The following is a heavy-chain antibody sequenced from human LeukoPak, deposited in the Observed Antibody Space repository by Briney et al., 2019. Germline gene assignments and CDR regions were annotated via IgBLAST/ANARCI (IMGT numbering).Heavy chain of an antibody. CDR2: ISAYNGNT. Sequence: ASVKVSCKASGYTFTSYGISWVRQAPGQGLEWMGWISAYNGNTNYAQKLQGRVTMTTDTSTSTAYMELRSLRADDTAVYYCARAIRAVGRRGLFGRWFDPWGQGTLVTVSS. D-gene: IGHD3/OR15-3a*01. CDR3: ARAIRAVGRRGLFGRWFDP. CDR1: GYTFTSYG. J-gene: IGHJ5*02. V-gene: IGHV1-18*01.